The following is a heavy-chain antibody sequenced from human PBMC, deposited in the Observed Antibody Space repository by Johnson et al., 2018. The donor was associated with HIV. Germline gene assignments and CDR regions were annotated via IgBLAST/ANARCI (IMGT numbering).Heavy chain of an antibody. D-gene: IGHD1-26*01. CDR2: ISYDGSNK. Sequence: QVQLVESGGGVVRPGGSLRLSCAASGFTISSYGMHWVRQAPGKGLEWVAVISYDGSNKYYADSVKGRFTISRDNSKNTLYLQMNSLRAEDTAVYYCAREGEGRAFDIWGQGTMVTVSS. V-gene: IGHV3-30*03. CDR1: GFTISSYG. CDR3: AREGEGRAFDI. J-gene: IGHJ3*02.